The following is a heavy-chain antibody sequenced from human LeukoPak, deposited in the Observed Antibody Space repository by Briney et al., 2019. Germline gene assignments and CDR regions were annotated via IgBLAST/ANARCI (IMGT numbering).Heavy chain of an antibody. Sequence: PGGSLRLSCAASGFTFSSQAMSWVRQAPGKGLEWVSAISGSGGSTYYADSVKGRFTISRDNAKNSLYLQMNSLRAEDTALYYCARTYYYGSGSLDYWGQGTLVTVSS. J-gene: IGHJ4*02. CDR1: GFTFSSQA. CDR3: ARTYYYGSGSLDY. V-gene: IGHV3-23*01. CDR2: ISGSGGST. D-gene: IGHD3-10*01.